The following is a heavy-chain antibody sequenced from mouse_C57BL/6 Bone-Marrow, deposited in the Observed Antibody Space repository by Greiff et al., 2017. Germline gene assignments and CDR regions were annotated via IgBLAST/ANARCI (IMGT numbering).Heavy chain of an antibody. Sequence: VQLVESGAELARPGASVKLSCKASGYTFTSYGISWVKQRTGQGLEWIGEIYPRSGNTYYNEKFKGKATMTADKSSSTAYMELRSLTSGDSAVYFCAREVYCYGSCPYYDAMDYWGQGTSVTVSS. CDR1: GYTFTSYG. D-gene: IGHD1-1*01. CDR2: IYPRSGNT. CDR3: AREVYCYGSCPYYDAMDY. J-gene: IGHJ4*01. V-gene: IGHV1-81*01.